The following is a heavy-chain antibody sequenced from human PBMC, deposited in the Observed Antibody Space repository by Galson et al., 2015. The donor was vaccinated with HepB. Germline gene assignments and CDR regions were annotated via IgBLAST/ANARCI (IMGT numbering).Heavy chain of an antibody. CDR3: ARGVYSSSWTPNGPATSFDY. CDR2: INPSGGST. D-gene: IGHD6-13*01. Sequence: SVKVSCKASGYTFTSYYMHWVRQAPGQGLEWMGIINPSGGSTSYAQKFQGRVTMTRDTSTSTVYMELSSLRSEDPAVYYCARGVYSSSWTPNGPATSFDYWGQGTLVTVSS. J-gene: IGHJ4*02. CDR1: GYTFTSYY. V-gene: IGHV1-46*03.